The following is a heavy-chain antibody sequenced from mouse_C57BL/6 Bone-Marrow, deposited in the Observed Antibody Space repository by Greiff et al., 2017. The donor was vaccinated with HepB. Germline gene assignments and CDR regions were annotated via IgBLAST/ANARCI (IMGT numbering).Heavy chain of an antibody. V-gene: IGHV5-12*01. CDR1: GFTFSDYY. CDR2: ISNGGGST. Sequence: EVHLVESGGGLVQPGGSLKLSCAASGFTFSDYYMYWVRQTPEKRLEWVAYISNGGGSTYYPDTVKGRFTISRDNAKNTLYLQMSRLKSEDTAMYYCASYGPYAMDYWGQGTSVTVSS. D-gene: IGHD1-1*01. J-gene: IGHJ4*01. CDR3: ASYGPYAMDY.